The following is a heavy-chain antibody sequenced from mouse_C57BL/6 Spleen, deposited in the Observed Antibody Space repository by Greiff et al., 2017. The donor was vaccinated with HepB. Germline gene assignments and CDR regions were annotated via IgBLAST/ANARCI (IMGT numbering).Heavy chain of an antibody. CDR1: GYTFTSYW. CDR3: ARSRVYDYDAMDY. V-gene: IGHV1-59*01. J-gene: IGHJ4*01. D-gene: IGHD1-1*01. Sequence: QVQLQQPGAELVRPGTSVKLSCKASGYTFTSYWMHWVKQRPGQGLEWIGVIDPSDSYTNYNQKFKRKATLTVDTSSSTAYMQLSSLTSEDSAVYYCARSRVYDYDAMDYWGQGTSVTVSS. CDR2: IDPSDSYT.